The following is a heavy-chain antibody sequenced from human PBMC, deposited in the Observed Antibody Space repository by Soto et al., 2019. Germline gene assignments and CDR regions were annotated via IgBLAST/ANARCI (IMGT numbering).Heavy chain of an antibody. CDR1: GGSISSYY. V-gene: IGHV4-4*07. D-gene: IGHD1-26*01. CDR3: ARGAGGAGAHPGPRRYYYYGMDV. CDR2: IYTSGST. Sequence: SETLSLTCTVSGGSISSYYWSWIRQPAGKGLEWIGRIYTSGSTNYNPSLKSRVTMSVDTSKNQFSLQLSSVTAADTAVYYCARGAGGAGAHPGPRRYYYYGMDVWGQGTTVTVSS. J-gene: IGHJ6*02.